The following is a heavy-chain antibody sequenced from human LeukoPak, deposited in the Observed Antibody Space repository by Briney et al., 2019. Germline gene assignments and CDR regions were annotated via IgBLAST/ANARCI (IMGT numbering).Heavy chain of an antibody. D-gene: IGHD5-12*01. CDR1: GFTFDDYA. Sequence: GRSLRLSCAASGFTFDDYAMPWVRQAPGKGLEWVSGISWNSGSIGYADSVKGRFTISRDNAKNSLYLQMNSLRAEDTASYYCAKGEYSGYESNLGYWGQGTLVTVSS. J-gene: IGHJ4*02. CDR3: AKGEYSGYESNLGY. CDR2: ISWNSGSI. V-gene: IGHV3-9*01.